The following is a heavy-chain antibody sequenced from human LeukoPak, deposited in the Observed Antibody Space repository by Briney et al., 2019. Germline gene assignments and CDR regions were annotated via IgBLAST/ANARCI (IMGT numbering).Heavy chain of an antibody. V-gene: IGHV1-69*13. J-gene: IGHJ6*02. D-gene: IGHD2-2*02. CDR1: GGTFSSYA. CDR2: IIPIFGTA. CDR3: ARVFGYCSSTSCYIHYYGMDV. Sequence: ASVKVSCKASGGTFSSYAISWVRQAPGQGLEWMGGIIPIFGTANYAQKFQGRVTITADESTGTAYMELSSLRSEDTAVYYCARVFGYCSSTSCYIHYYGMDVWGQGTTVTVSS.